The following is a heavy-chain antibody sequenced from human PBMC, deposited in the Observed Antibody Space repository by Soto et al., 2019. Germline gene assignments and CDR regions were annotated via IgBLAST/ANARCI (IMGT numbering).Heavy chain of an antibody. CDR1: GFTFSSYG. CDR3: ARDDEQQLVRYYYGMDV. D-gene: IGHD6-13*01. J-gene: IGHJ6*02. V-gene: IGHV3-33*01. CDR2: IWYDGSNK. Sequence: GGSLRLSCAASGFTFSSYGMHWVRQAPGKGLEGVAVIWYDGSNKYYADSVKGRFTISRDNSKNTLYLQMNSLRAEDTAVYCCARDDEQQLVRYYYGMDVWGQGTTVTVSS.